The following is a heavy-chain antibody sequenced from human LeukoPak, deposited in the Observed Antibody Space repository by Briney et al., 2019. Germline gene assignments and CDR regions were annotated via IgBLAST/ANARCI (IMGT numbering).Heavy chain of an antibody. CDR2: ISGSGGST. CDR3: AKDPRSYIVTTMLFQY. D-gene: IGHD5-12*01. V-gene: IGHV3-23*01. J-gene: IGHJ4*02. CDR1: GFTFSSYG. Sequence: GGSLRLSCAASGFTFSSYGMSWVRQAPGKGLEWVSAISGSGGSTYYADSVKGRFTISRDNSKNTLYLQINSLRAEDTAVYYCAKDPRSYIVTTMLFQYWGQGTLVTVSS.